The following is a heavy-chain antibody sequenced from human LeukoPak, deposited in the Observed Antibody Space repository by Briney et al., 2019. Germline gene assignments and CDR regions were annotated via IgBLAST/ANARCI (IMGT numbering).Heavy chain of an antibody. Sequence: SVKVSCKASGGTFSSSAISWVRQAPGQGLEWMGRISPILGISNFAQNFQGRVTLTADGSTSTANMELSSLRSEDTAVYYCARDSLGYCSGGSCLVWGQGTLVTVSS. CDR2: ISPILGIS. CDR3: ARDSLGYCSGGSCLV. D-gene: IGHD2-15*01. V-gene: IGHV1-69*04. CDR1: GGTFSSSA. J-gene: IGHJ4*02.